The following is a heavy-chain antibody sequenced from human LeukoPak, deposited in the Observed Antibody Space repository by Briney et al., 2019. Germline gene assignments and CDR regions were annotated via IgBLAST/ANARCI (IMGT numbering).Heavy chain of an antibody. CDR2: ISLDGSNK. J-gene: IGHJ4*01. CDR1: GFNFRNYP. CDR3: TRDQDYYDSRGYYGFDF. D-gene: IGHD3-22*01. V-gene: IGHV3-30*04. Sequence: PGGSLRLSCAASGFNFRNYPMYWVRQAPGRGLAWVAIISLDGSNKYSADSVKGRFTISRDNSKNTLYLEMNNLSDEDTALYYCTRDQDYYDSRGYYGFDFWGHGTLVTVSS.